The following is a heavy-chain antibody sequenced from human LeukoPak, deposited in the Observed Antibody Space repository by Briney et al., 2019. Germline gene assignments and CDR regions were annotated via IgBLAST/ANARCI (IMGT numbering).Heavy chain of an antibody. D-gene: IGHD6-19*01. Sequence: GGSLRLSCAASGFTFSAYGMHWVRRAPGKGLEWVALISNDERNQYYADSVKGRFTISRDSSKNTLYLDMYSLRAEDTAVYYCATKGPPGSSGWFFDYWGQGTMVTVSP. CDR2: ISNDERNQ. CDR1: GFTFSAYG. CDR3: ATKGPPGSSGWFFDY. J-gene: IGHJ4*02. V-gene: IGHV3-30*03.